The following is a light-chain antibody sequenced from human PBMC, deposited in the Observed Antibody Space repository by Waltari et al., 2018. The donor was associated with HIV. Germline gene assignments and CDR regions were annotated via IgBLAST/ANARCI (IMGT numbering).Light chain of an antibody. CDR2: WAS. CDR1: QSVLNSSSNKNS. J-gene: IGKJ2*01. Sequence: DIVMTQSPDSLAVSLGERATINCKSSQSVLNSSSNKNSLAWYQQKSGQPPNLLNYWASTRESGVPERFSGSGSGTDFTLTISSLQAADVAVYYCQQHYTSPYTFGQGTKLEIK. V-gene: IGKV4-1*01. CDR3: QQHYTSPYT.